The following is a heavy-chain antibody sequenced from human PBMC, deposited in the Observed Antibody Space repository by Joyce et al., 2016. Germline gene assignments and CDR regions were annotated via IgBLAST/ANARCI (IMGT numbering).Heavy chain of an antibody. D-gene: IGHD7-27*01. CDR3: ARVVWELGRYYYGMDV. CDR2: INRSGST. V-gene: IGHV4-34*01. CDR1: GGSFSGYY. Sequence: QVQLQQWGAGLLKPSETLSLTCAVYGGSFSGYYWSWIRQPPGKGLEWIGEINRSGSTNHNPSLKSRVTISVDTSKNQFSLKLSSVTAADTAVYYCARVVWELGRYYYGMDVWDQGTTVTVSS. J-gene: IGHJ6*02.